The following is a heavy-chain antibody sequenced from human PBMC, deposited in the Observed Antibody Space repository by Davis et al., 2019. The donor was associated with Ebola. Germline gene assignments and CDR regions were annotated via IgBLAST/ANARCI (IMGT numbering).Heavy chain of an antibody. J-gene: IGHJ6*02. D-gene: IGHD2-15*01. Sequence: PGESLRLSCAASGFTFSSYSMNWVRQAPGKGLEWVSYISSSSSTIYYADSVKGRFTISRDNAKNSLYLQMNSLRDEDTAVYYCARDQEAAPRDIVVVVAATPAYYGMDVWGQGTTVTVSS. CDR3: ARDQEAAPRDIVVVVAATPAYYGMDV. CDR1: GFTFSSYS. V-gene: IGHV3-48*02. CDR2: ISSSSSTI.